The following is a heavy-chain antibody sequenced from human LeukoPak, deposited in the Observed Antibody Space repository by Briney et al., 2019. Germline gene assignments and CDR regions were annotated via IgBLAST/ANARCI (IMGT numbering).Heavy chain of an antibody. D-gene: IGHD5-12*01. CDR2: ISSSSSTI. CDR3: ARRGGEWLRSPPFDY. CDR1: GFTFSSYS. J-gene: IGHJ4*02. Sequence: PGGSLRLSCAASGFTFSSYSMNWVRQAPGKGLEWVSYISSSSSTIYYADSVKGRFTISRDNAKNSLYLQMNSLRAEDTAVYYCARRGGEWLRSPPFDYWGQGTLVTVSS. V-gene: IGHV3-48*04.